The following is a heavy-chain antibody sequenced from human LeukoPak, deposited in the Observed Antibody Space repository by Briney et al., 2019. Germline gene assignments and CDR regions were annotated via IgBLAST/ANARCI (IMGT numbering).Heavy chain of an antibody. V-gene: IGHV1-46*01. CDR2: INPSGGST. D-gene: IGHD3-22*01. CDR1: GYTFTSYY. Sequence: GASVKVSCKASGYTFTSYYMHWVRQAPGQGLEWMGIINPSGGSTSYAQKFQGRVTMTRDTSTSTVYMELSSLRSEDTAVYYCARDWAYYYDSSGYYGFDKGIDYWGQGTLVTVPS. CDR3: ARDWAYYYDSSGYYGFDKGIDY. J-gene: IGHJ4*02.